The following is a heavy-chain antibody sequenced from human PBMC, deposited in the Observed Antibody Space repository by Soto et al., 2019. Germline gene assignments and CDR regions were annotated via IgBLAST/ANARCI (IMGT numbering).Heavy chain of an antibody. Sequence: GGSLRLSCAASGFTVSSNYMSWVRQAPGKGLEWVSVIYSGGSIYYADSVKGRFTISRDNSKNTLYLQMNSLRAEDTAVYYCARDGSSSYAFDIWGQGTMVTVSS. CDR2: IYSGGSI. J-gene: IGHJ3*02. CDR3: ARDGSSSYAFDI. V-gene: IGHV3-53*01. D-gene: IGHD6-13*01. CDR1: GFTVSSNY.